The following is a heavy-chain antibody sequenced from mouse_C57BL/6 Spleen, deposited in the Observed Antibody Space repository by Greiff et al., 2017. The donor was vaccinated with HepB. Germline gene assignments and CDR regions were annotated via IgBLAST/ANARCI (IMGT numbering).Heavy chain of an antibody. J-gene: IGHJ3*01. CDR2: IDPSDSYT. V-gene: IGHV1-69*01. CDR3: ARSPQFAY. Sequence: QVQLQQPGAELVMPGASVKLSCKASGYTFTSYWMHWVKQRPGQGLEWIGEIDPSDSYTNYNQKFKGKSTLTVDKSSSTADMQLSSLTSEDSAVYYCARSPQFAYWGQGTLVTVSA. CDR1: GYTFTSYW.